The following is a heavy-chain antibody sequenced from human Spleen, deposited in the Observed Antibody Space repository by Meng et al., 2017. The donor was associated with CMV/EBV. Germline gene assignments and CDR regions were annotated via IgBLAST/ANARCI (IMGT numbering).Heavy chain of an antibody. V-gene: IGHV1-2*02. J-gene: IGHJ3*02. D-gene: IGHD3-16*01. CDR3: AKGSLRGAFDI. Sequence: SCKASGYTFNGSVMHWVRQAPGQGLEWMGWINPNSGGTNYAQKFQGRVTMTRDTSISTAYMELSSLRSDDTAVYYCAKGSLRGAFDIWGQGTMVTVSS. CDR1: GYTFNGSV. CDR2: INPNSGGT.